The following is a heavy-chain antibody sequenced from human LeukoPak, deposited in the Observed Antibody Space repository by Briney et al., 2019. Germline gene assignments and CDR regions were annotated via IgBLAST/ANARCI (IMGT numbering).Heavy chain of an antibody. V-gene: IGHV4-4*07. CDR3: ARDPGYSGYGTPPYFDY. CDR1: GGSINFYY. Sequence: SETLSLTCTVSGGSINFYYWSWIRQPAGKGLEWIGRIYSTGSTNYSPSLKSRVTMSVDRSKNQFSLNLTSVTAADTAVYYCARDPGYSGYGTPPYFDYWGQGTLVTVSS. D-gene: IGHD5-12*01. J-gene: IGHJ4*02. CDR2: IYSTGST.